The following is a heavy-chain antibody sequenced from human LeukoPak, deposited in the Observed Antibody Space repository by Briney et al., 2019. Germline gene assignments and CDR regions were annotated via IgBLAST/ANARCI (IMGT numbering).Heavy chain of an antibody. J-gene: IGHJ3*02. CDR3: ASAGRYCSSTSCLDAFDI. Sequence: GGSLRLSCAASGFTFGSYWMSWVRQAPGKGLEWVANIKQDGSEKYYVDSVKGRFTISRDNAKNSLYLQMNSLRAEDTAVYYCASAGRYCSSTSCLDAFDIWGQGTMVTVSS. CDR2: IKQDGSEK. CDR1: GFTFGSYW. V-gene: IGHV3-7*01. D-gene: IGHD2-2*01.